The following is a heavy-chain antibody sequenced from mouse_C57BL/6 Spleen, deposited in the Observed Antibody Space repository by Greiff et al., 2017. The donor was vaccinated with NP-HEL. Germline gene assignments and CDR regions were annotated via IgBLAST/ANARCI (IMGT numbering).Heavy chain of an antibody. CDR2: ISSGGSYT. D-gene: IGHD2-4*01. CDR3: ARHDSIYDYDKRFAY. V-gene: IGHV5-6*01. CDR1: GFTFSSYG. Sequence: EVQGVESGGDLVKPGGSLKLSCAASGFTFSSYGMSWVRQTPDKRLEWVATISSGGSYTYYPDSVKGRFTISRDNAKNILYLQMSSLKSEDTAMYYCARHDSIYDYDKRFAYWGQGTLVTVSA. J-gene: IGHJ3*01.